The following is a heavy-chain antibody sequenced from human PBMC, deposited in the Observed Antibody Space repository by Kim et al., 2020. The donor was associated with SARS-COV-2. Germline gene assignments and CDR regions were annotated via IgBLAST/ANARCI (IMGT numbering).Heavy chain of an antibody. J-gene: IGHJ6*02. CDR1: GGSISSSSYY. Sequence: SETLSLICTVSGGSISSSSYYWGWIRQPPGKGLEWIGSIYYSGSTFYNPSLKSRVTISVDTSRNQFSLKLTSVTAADTAMYYCARQTIGYSYGLYYYYYYGLDVWGQGTTVTVSS. CDR2: IYYSGST. V-gene: IGHV4-39*01. D-gene: IGHD5-18*01. CDR3: ARQTIGYSYGLYYYYYYGLDV.